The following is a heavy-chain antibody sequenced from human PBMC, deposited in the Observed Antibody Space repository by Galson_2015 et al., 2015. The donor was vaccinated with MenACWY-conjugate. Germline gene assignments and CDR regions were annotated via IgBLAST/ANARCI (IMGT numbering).Heavy chain of an antibody. D-gene: IGHD2-8*01. V-gene: IGHV1-46*01. CDR3: AGPDIVLRRLNGNGMDV. CDR1: GYTFTRYY. Sequence: SVKVSCKASGYTFTRYYMHWVRQAPGQGLEWMGIINPSGGSTSYAQKFQGRVTMTRDTSKSTVNMELSSLRSEDTAVYYCAGPDIVLRRLNGNGMDVWGQGTTVTVSS. CDR2: INPSGGST. J-gene: IGHJ6*02.